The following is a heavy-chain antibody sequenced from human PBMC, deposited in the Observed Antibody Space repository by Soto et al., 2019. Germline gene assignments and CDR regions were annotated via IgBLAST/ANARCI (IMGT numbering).Heavy chain of an antibody. CDR1: GYSFTDYW. CDR3: ARHGRYCSGSSCYTGYYFDY. Sequence: GESLKISCKGSGYSFTDYWIGWVRQMPGKGLEWMGIIYPGDSDTRYSPSFQGQVTISADKSISTAYLQWSTLKASDTAMYYCARHGRYCSGSSCYTGYYFDYWGQGTLVTVSS. V-gene: IGHV5-51*01. CDR2: IYPGDSDT. J-gene: IGHJ4*02. D-gene: IGHD2-2*02.